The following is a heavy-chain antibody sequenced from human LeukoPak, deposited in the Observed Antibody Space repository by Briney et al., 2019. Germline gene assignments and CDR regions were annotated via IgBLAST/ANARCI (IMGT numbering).Heavy chain of an antibody. V-gene: IGHV1-69*01. CDR2: IIPIFGTA. CDR1: GGTFSSYA. Sequence: SVKVSCKASGGTFSSYAISWVRQAPGQGLEWMGGIIPIFGTASYAQKFQGRVTITADESTSTAYMELSSLRSEDTAVYYCARARSAQKYYYYYYYMDVWGKGTTVTVSS. J-gene: IGHJ6*03. CDR3: ARARSAQKYYYYYYYMDV.